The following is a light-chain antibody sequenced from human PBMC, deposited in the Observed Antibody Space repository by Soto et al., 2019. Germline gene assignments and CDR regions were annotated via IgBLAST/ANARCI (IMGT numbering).Light chain of an antibody. Sequence: EIVLTQSPATLSLSPGERATLSCRASQSVNNYLHWYQQKPGQAPRLLIFDASNRATGIPPRFSGSGSATDFTLTISSLEPEDFAVYYCQHRSILPVSFGQGTRLEIK. V-gene: IGKV3-11*01. CDR2: DAS. J-gene: IGKJ5*01. CDR3: QHRSILPVS. CDR1: QSVNNY.